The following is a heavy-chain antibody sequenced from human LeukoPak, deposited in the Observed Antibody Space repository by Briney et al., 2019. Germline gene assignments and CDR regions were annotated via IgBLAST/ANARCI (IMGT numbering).Heavy chain of an antibody. CDR1: GGSISSYY. CDR2: IYTSGST. Sequence: SETLSLTCTVSGGSISSYYWSWIRQPAGKGLEWIGRIYTSGSTNYNPSLKSRVTISVDTSQNQFSLKLSSVTAADTAVYYCARRPGQQHYFDYWGQGTLVTVSS. D-gene: IGHD6-13*01. CDR3: ARRPGQQHYFDY. V-gene: IGHV4-4*07. J-gene: IGHJ4*02.